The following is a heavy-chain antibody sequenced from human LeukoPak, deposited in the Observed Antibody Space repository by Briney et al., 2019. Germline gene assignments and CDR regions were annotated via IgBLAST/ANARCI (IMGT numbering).Heavy chain of an antibody. D-gene: IGHD6-13*01. V-gene: IGHV1-69*05. CDR1: GGTFSSYA. CDR3: ARVMTIAAGAPADAFDI. CDR2: IIPIFGTA. Sequence: SVKVSCKASGGTFSSYAISWVRQAPGQGLEWMGGIIPIFGTANYAQKFQGRVTITTDESTSTAYMELSSLRSEDTAVYYCARVMTIAAGAPADAFDIRGQGTMVTVSS. J-gene: IGHJ3*02.